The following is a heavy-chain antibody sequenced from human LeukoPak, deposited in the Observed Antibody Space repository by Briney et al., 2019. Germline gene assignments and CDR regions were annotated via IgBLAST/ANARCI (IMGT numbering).Heavy chain of an antibody. CDR2: IKQDGSEK. V-gene: IGHV3-7*01. J-gene: IGHJ4*02. CDR3: ASSPYYDFWTGLVY. Sequence: GGSLRLSCAASGFTFSSYWMSWVRQDPGKGLEWVANIKQDGSEKYYVDSVKGRFTISRDNAKNSLYLQMNSLRAEDTAVYYCASSPYYDFWTGLVYWGQGTLVTVSS. CDR1: GFTFSSYW. D-gene: IGHD3-3*01.